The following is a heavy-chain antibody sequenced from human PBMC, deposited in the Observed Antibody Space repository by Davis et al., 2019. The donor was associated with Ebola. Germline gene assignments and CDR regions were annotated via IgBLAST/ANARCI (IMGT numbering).Heavy chain of an antibody. V-gene: IGHV6-1*01. Sequence: HSQILSLTCSIPGDSVHGNNGAWNWIRQSPSRGLEWLGRTYYSSKWFNYYAVSVKSRITINPDTSKNQFSLQLNSVTLEYTALYYCARGWLRGGMDVWGEGTTVTVSS. CDR2: TYYSSKWFN. D-gene: IGHD5-18*01. J-gene: IGHJ6*04. CDR1: GDSVHGNNGA. CDR3: ARGWLRGGMDV.